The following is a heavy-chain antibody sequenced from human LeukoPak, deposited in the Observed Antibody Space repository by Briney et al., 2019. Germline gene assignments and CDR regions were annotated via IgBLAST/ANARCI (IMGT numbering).Heavy chain of an antibody. D-gene: IGHD6-13*01. CDR2: IYYSGST. J-gene: IGHJ5*02. Sequence: KPSETLSLTCTVSGGSISSYYCSWIRQPPGKGLEWIGYIYYSGSTNYNPSLKSRVTISVDTSKNQFSLKLSSVTAADTAVYYCARQLAAAGNNWFDPWGQGTLVTVSS. V-gene: IGHV4-59*01. CDR3: ARQLAAAGNNWFDP. CDR1: GGSISSYY.